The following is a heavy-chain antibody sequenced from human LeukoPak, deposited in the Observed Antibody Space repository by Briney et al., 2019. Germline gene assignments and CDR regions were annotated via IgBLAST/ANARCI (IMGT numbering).Heavy chain of an antibody. Sequence: SVKVSCKSSGGTFSSYAISWVRQAPGQGLEWMGRIIPILGIANYAQKFQGRVTITADKSTSTAYMELSSLRSEDTAVYYCARGGYGDYVVFDYWGQGTLVTVSS. CDR2: IIPILGIA. D-gene: IGHD4-17*01. J-gene: IGHJ4*02. CDR3: ARGGYGDYVVFDY. V-gene: IGHV1-69*04. CDR1: GGTFSSYA.